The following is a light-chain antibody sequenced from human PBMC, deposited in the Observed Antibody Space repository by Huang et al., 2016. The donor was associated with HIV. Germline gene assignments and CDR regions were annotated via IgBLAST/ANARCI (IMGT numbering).Light chain of an antibody. CDR1: QSVSSN. J-gene: IGKJ2*01. V-gene: IGKV3D-15*01. CDR3: QQYNNWPPVT. CDR2: GEA. Sequence: EVVMTQSPATLSVSPAERATPTCRASQSVSSNVAWYQQKPGQAPRLLIYGEATRATGIPARFSGSGSGTEFTLTISSLQSEDFAFYYCQQYNNWPPVTFGQGTKLEIK.